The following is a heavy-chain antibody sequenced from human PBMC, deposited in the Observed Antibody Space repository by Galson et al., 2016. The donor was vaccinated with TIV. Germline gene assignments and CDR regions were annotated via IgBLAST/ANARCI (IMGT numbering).Heavy chain of an antibody. Sequence: CKASGYTFTGYYMHWVRQAPGQGLEWMGWINPNSGGTNYAQKFQGRVTMTRDTSISTAYMELSRLRSDDTVVYYCARPHNSGWSSHYYGMDVWGQGTTVTVSS. J-gene: IGHJ6*02. D-gene: IGHD6-19*01. CDR3: ARPHNSGWSSHYYGMDV. V-gene: IGHV1-2*02. CDR2: INPNSGGT. CDR1: GYTFTGYY.